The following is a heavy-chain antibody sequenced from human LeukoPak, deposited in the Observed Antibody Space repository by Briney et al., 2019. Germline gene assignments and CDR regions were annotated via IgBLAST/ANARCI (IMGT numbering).Heavy chain of an antibody. CDR2: IYYSGTT. V-gene: IGHV4-31*03. CDR1: GGSINDDGCY. CDR3: TRGGATVTDY. J-gene: IGHJ4*02. Sequence: SETLSLTCTVSGGSINDDGCYWSWIRQLPGKGLEWIGHIYYSGTTEYNPSLESRITISVEKSKTQFTLKLNSVTAADTAVYYCTRGGATVTDYWGQGTLVTVSS. D-gene: IGHD4-17*01.